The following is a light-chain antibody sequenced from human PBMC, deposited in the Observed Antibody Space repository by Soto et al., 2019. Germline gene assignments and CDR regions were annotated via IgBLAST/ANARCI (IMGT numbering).Light chain of an antibody. Sequence: QSALTQPASVSGSPGQSITISCTGTSSDVGSYNLVSWYQQHPGKAPKLMIYEGSKRPSGVSNRFSGSKSGNTASLTISGLQAEDEADYYCCSYGGSLVFGGGTQLTVL. CDR3: CSYGGSLV. V-gene: IGLV2-23*01. CDR1: SSDVGSYNL. J-gene: IGLJ2*01. CDR2: EGS.